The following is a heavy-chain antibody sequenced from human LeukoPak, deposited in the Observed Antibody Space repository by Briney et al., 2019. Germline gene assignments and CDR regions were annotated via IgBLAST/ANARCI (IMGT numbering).Heavy chain of an antibody. CDR3: ARGSVGYNEEVETFDY. CDR1: GYSISSGYY. D-gene: IGHD5-24*01. V-gene: IGHV4-38-2*01. Sequence: SETLSLTCAVSGYSISSGYYWGWIRQPPGKGLEWIGSIYHSGRTYYNPSLKSRVTISVDTSKNQFSLKLSSVTAADTAVYYCARGSVGYNEEVETFDYWGQGTLVTVSS. CDR2: IYHSGRT. J-gene: IGHJ4*02.